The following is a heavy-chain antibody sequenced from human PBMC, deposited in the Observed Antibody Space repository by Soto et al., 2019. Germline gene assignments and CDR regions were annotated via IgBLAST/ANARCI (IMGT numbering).Heavy chain of an antibody. CDR1: GYTFTSYC. D-gene: IGHD3-22*01. CDR2: INPSGGST. Sequence: ASVKVSCKASGYTFTSYCMHWVRQAPGQGLEWMGIINPSGGSTSYAQKFQGRVTMTRDTSTSTVYMELSSLRSEDTAVYYCARGGYYYDSSGYYSWFDYWGQGTLVTAPQ. CDR3: ARGGYYYDSSGYYSWFDY. J-gene: IGHJ4*02. V-gene: IGHV1-46*01.